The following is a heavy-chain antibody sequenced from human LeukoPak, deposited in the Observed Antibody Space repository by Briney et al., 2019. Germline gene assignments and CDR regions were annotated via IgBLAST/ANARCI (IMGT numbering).Heavy chain of an antibody. CDR2: ISAYNGNT. D-gene: IGHD2-8*01. CDR3: ARRRGYCTNGVCYTAKDAFDI. CDR1: GYTFTSYG. J-gene: IGHJ3*02. V-gene: IGHV1-18*01. Sequence: ASVKVSCKASGYTFTSYGISWVRQAPGQGLEWMGWISAYNGNTNYAQKPQGRVTMTTDTSTSTAYMELRSLRSDDTAVYYCARRRGYCTNGVCYTAKDAFDIWGQGTMVTVSS.